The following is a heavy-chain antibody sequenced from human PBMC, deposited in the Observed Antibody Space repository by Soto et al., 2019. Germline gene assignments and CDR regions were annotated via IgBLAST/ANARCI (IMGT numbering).Heavy chain of an antibody. Sequence: QITLKESGPTLVKPTQILTLTCTFSGFSLSTRGVGVGWIRQPPGKALEGLALVYWDDDIWYSPSLKSRLTITNDTSNNQVVLTVTNMDPVETATYCCAHRPYVYKYYFNYWGQGPSVTVSS. J-gene: IGHJ4*02. D-gene: IGHD1-1*01. CDR3: AHRPYVYKYYFNY. CDR2: VYWDDDI. CDR1: GFSLSTRGVG. V-gene: IGHV2-5*02.